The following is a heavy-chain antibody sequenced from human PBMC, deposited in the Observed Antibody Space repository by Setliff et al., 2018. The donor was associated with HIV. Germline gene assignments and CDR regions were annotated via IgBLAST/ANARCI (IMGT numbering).Heavy chain of an antibody. CDR1: GYSINSGYY. CDR2: IYQSGST. Sequence: SETLSLTCSVSGYSINSGYYWGWIRQPPGKGLEWIGSIYQSGSTYYNPSLKSRVTISVDTSKNQFSLKLRSVTAADTAVYYCARTRTIAVAGPPPEWYFDLWGRGTLVTVSS. CDR3: ARTRTIAVAGPPPEWYFDL. J-gene: IGHJ2*01. V-gene: IGHV4-38-2*01. D-gene: IGHD6-19*01.